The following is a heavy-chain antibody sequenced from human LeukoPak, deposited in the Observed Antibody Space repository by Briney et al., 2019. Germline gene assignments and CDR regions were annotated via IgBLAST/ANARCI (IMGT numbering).Heavy chain of an antibody. V-gene: IGHV3-21*01. J-gene: IGHJ2*01. Sequence: GGSLRLSCAASGFTFSSYSMNWVRQAPGKGLEWVSSISSSSSYIYYADSVKGRFTTSRDNSKNTLYLEMNSLRDEDTALYYCAKEGAWGNWYFDLWGRGTLVTVSS. D-gene: IGHD3-16*01. CDR1: GFTFSSYS. CDR3: AKEGAWGNWYFDL. CDR2: ISSSSSYI.